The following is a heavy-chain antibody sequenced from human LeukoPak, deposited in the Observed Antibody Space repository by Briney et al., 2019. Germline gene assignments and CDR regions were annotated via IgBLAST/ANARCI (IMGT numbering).Heavy chain of an antibody. CDR3: PTVVSDWSPVDP. CDR1: GGSISGYY. Sequence: SETLSLTCTVTGGSISGYYWTWIRQPPGKRVEWIGYLHFSGSTNYNPSLKSRVTISVDTSKNQFSLRLTSVTAADTAVSYCPTVVSDWSPVDPWGRRTLVTVSS. CDR2: LHFSGST. V-gene: IGHV4-59*01. J-gene: IGHJ5*02. D-gene: IGHD6-19*01.